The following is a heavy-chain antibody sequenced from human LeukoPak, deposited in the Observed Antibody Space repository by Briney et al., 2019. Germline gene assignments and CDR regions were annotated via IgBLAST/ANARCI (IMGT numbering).Heavy chain of an antibody. CDR1: GFTFGDYA. D-gene: IGHD4-17*01. Sequence: GSLRLSCTASGFTFGDYAMSWVRQPPGKALEWIGNIFYSGSTYYSPSLKSRVTISLDTSRNQFSLKLNSVTAADTAIYYCAAMTTVTMYSYFFDSWGQGTLLTVSS. CDR3: AAMTTVTMYSYFFDS. CDR2: IFYSGST. V-gene: IGHV4-59*01. J-gene: IGHJ4*02.